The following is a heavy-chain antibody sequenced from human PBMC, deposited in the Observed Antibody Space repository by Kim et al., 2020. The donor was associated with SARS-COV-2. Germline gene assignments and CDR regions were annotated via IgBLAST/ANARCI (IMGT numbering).Heavy chain of an antibody. CDR2: ISSSGSTI. CDR3: ARVLSGYSYGFDY. J-gene: IGHJ4*02. D-gene: IGHD5-18*01. Sequence: GGSLRLSCAASGFTFSSYEMNWVRQAPGKGLEWVSYISSSGSTIYYADSVKGRFTISRDNAKNSLYLQMNSLRAEDTAVYYCARVLSGYSYGFDYWGQGTLVTVSS. CDR1: GFTFSSYE. V-gene: IGHV3-48*03.